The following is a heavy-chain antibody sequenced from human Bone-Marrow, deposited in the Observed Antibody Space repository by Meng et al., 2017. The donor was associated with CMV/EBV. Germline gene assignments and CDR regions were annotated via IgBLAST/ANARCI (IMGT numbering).Heavy chain of an antibody. J-gene: IGHJ4*02. CDR2: IGGSGSVR. D-gene: IGHD5-24*01. V-gene: IGHV3-23*01. CDR1: GFTFSSYA. Sequence: LACAAYGFTFSSYAMTGVRLAPGKGLEWVSGIGGSGSVRNYADAVKGRFAISRDNSKNTLYLQMGDLRAEDTATYYCARGYNVFDSWGQGTLVTVSS. CDR3: ARGYNVFDS.